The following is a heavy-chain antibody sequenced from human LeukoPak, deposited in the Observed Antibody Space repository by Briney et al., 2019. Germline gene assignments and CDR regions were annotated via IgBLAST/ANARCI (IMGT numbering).Heavy chain of an antibody. CDR1: GGTFISYA. D-gene: IGHD3-22*01. V-gene: IGHV1-69*13. CDR2: IIPIFGTA. Sequence: SVKVSCKASGGTFISYAISWVRQAPGQGLEWMGGIIPIFGTANYAQKFQGRVTITADESTSTAYMELSSLRSEDTAVYYCARAPYYYDSSGYYPYWGQGTLVTVSS. CDR3: ARAPYYYDSSGYYPY. J-gene: IGHJ4*02.